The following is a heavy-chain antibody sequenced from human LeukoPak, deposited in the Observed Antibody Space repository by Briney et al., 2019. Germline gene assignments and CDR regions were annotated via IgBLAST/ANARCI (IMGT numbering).Heavy chain of an antibody. D-gene: IGHD2-8*02. V-gene: IGHV4-4*09. CDR3: ARHLTGSSVCIEH. CDR1: DGSISNYY. J-gene: IGHJ1*01. Sequence: SETLSLTCTVSDGSISNYYWSWIRQPPGKGLEWIGYIYTSGSTNYNPSLKSRVTISVDTSKNQFSLKLSSVTAADTAVYYCARHLTGSSVCIEHWGPGTLVIVSS. CDR2: IYTSGST.